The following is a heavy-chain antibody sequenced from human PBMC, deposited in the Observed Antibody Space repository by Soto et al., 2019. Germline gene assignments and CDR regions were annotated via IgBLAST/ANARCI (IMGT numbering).Heavy chain of an antibody. D-gene: IGHD1-26*01. CDR3: ARDPVGAKAYYYGMDV. CDR1: GGSISSSSYY. V-gene: IGHV4-39*02. J-gene: IGHJ6*02. Sequence: PSETLSLTCTVSGGSISSSSYYWGWIRQPPGKGLEWIGSIYYSGSTYYNPSLKSRVTISVDTSKNQFSLKLSSVTAADTAVYYCARDPVGAKAYYYGMDVWGQGTTVTVSS. CDR2: IYYSGST.